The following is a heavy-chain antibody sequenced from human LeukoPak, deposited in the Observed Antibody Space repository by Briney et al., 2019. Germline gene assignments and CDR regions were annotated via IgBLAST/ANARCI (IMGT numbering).Heavy chain of an antibody. CDR1: GFTLSSYW. V-gene: IGHV3-7*01. CDR3: ARINSSSSPHFDY. CDR2: INQDGSEK. D-gene: IGHD6-6*01. J-gene: IGHJ4*02. Sequence: GGSLRLSCAASGFTLSSYWMSWVRQAPGKGLEWVANINQDGSEKSYVDSVKGRFTISRDNAKNSLFLQMNSLRAEDTAAYYCARINSSSSPHFDYWGQGTLVTVSS.